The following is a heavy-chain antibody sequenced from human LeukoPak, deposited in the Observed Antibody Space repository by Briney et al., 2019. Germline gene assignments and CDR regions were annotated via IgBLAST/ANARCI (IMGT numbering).Heavy chain of an antibody. CDR2: IYSGGST. V-gene: IGHV3-53*01. CDR3: AREVGGYPYGYGALDQ. J-gene: IGHJ4*02. D-gene: IGHD5-18*01. Sequence: GGSLRLSCAASGLAVSSNYMSWVRQAPGKGLEWVSVIYSGGSTYYADSVKGPFTISRDNSKNTLYLQMNSLRAEDTAVYFCAREVGGYPYGYGALDQWGQGTLVTVSS. CDR1: GLAVSSNY.